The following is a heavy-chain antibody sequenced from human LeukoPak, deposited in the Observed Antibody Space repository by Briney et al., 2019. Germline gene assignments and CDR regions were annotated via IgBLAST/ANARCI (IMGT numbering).Heavy chain of an antibody. D-gene: IGHD3-22*01. CDR3: ASRTNDYYDSSGYYLYYFDY. V-gene: IGHV4-30-4*01. CDR1: GGSISSGDYY. J-gene: IGHJ4*02. CDR2: IYYSGNT. Sequence: SETLSLTCTVSGGSISSGDYYWSWIRQPPGKGLEWIGYIYYSGNTYYNPSLKSRVTISVDMSRNQFSLKLSSVTAADTAVYYCASRTNDYYDSSGYYLYYFDYWGQGTLVTVSS.